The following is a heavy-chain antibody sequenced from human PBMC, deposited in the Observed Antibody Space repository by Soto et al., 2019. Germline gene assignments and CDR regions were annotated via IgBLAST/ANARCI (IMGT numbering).Heavy chain of an antibody. D-gene: IGHD6-19*01. Sequence: QVQLVQSGAEVKKPGASVKVSCKASGYTFTGYYMHWVRQEPGQWLELMGWINPNSGGTNYAQKFEGWVTRTMDKSISTAYMELSRLRSDDTDVYYCARGNRAVGSSGFYNWFDPWGKGTLVNVSS. CDR2: INPNSGGT. CDR1: GYTFTGYY. J-gene: IGHJ5*02. CDR3: ARGNRAVGSSGFYNWFDP. V-gene: IGHV1-2*04.